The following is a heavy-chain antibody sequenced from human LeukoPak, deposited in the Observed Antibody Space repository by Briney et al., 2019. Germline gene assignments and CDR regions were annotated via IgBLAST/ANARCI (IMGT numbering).Heavy chain of an antibody. CDR2: IYYSGST. Sequence: KPSETLSPNRTVSGGSISSSSYYWGLIRQPPGKGLEWIGSIYYSGSTYYNPSLKSRVTISVDTSKNQFSLKLSSVTAADTAVYYCARRVVAARPFDYWGQGTLVTVSS. CDR3: ARRVVAARPFDY. V-gene: IGHV4-39*01. CDR1: GGSISSSSYY. J-gene: IGHJ4*02. D-gene: IGHD6-6*01.